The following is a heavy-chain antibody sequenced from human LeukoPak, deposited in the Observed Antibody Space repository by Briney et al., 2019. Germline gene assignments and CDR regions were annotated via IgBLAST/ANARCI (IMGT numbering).Heavy chain of an antibody. CDR3: ARTEGDNNGYYSREGAFDY. CDR2: IYTSGST. V-gene: IGHV4-4*07. Sequence: SETLSLTCTVSGGSISSYYWSWIRQPAGKGLEWIGRIYTSGSTNYNPSLKSRVTISLDTSKNHFSLKLTSVTAADTAVYYCARTEGDNNGYYSREGAFDYWGQGTLVTVSS. CDR1: GGSISSYY. D-gene: IGHD3-22*01. J-gene: IGHJ4*02.